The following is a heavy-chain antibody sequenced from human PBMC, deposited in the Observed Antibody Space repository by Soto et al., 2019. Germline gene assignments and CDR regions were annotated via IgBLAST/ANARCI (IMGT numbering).Heavy chain of an antibody. CDR3: ATSLAILTGSYYFDY. J-gene: IGHJ4*02. Sequence: ASVKVSCKVSGYAHTELSMHWVRQAPGKGLEWMGGFDPEDGETIYAQKFQGRVTMTEDTSTDTAYVELSSLRSEDTAVYYCATSLAILTGSYYFDYWGQGTLVTVSS. CDR2: FDPEDGET. V-gene: IGHV1-24*01. D-gene: IGHD3-9*01. CDR1: GYAHTELS.